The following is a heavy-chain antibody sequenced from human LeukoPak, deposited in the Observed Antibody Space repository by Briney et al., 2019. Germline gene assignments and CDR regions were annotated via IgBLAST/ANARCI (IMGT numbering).Heavy chain of an antibody. D-gene: IGHD3-3*01. V-gene: IGHV1-18*01. CDR2: ISAYNGNT. CDR1: GYTFTSYG. J-gene: IGHJ4*02. Sequence: ASVKVSCKASGYTFTSYGISWVRQAPGQGLEWMGWISAYNGNTNYAQKLQGRVTMTTDTSTSTAYMELRSLRSDDTAVYYCARGGSITIFGVVTPFAYWGQGTLVTVSS. CDR3: ARGGSITIFGVVTPFAY.